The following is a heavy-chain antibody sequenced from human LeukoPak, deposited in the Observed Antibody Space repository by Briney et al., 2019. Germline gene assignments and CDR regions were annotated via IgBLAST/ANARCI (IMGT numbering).Heavy chain of an antibody. V-gene: IGHV4-30-2*01. Sequence: PSQTLSLTCAVSGGSISSGGYSWSWIRQPPGKGLEWIGYIYHSGSTYYNPSLKSRVTISVDRSKNQFSLKLSSVTAADTAVYYCARVREDAFDIWGQGTMVTVSS. CDR2: IYHSGST. CDR1: GGSISSGGYS. D-gene: IGHD3-10*01. CDR3: ARVREDAFDI. J-gene: IGHJ3*02.